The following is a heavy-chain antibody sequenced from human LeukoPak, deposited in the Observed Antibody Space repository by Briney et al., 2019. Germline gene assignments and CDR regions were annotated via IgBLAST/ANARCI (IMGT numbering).Heavy chain of an antibody. CDR3: ARDYDSSGYIWGY. V-gene: IGHV4-59*01. Sequence: SETLSLTCTVSGGSIGSYYWSWIRQPPGKGLEWIGYFCHTGSTNYNPSLKSRVTISVDTSKNQFSLKLRSVTAADTAIYYCARDYDSSGYIWGYWGQGTLVTVSS. CDR1: GGSIGSYY. J-gene: IGHJ4*02. CDR2: FCHTGST. D-gene: IGHD3-22*01.